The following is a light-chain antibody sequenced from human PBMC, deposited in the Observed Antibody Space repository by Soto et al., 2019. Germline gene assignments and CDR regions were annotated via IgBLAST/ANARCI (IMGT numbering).Light chain of an antibody. CDR1: ETVNRNY. Sequence: EIVLTQSPDTLALSLGDGATLSCRASETVNRNYLAWYHQKPGQPPRLLIYGVSNRAPGVPDRFSGGGSGTEFPLTIVRLEPDDFGTYYCQQYIDSPRTFGQGTRVDVK. CDR3: QQYIDSPRT. CDR2: GVS. V-gene: IGKV3-20*01. J-gene: IGKJ1*01.